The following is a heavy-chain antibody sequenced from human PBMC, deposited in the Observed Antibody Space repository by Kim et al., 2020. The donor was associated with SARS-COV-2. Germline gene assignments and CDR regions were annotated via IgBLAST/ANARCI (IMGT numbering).Heavy chain of an antibody. V-gene: IGHV3-23*01. Sequence: GGSLRLSCAASGFTFKSYAMSWVRQAPGKGLEWVSTISGSAGSTFYAGSVKGRFTISRDNSKNTLYLQMNNLRAEDTAIYFCAKDILSGSFQRVDYWGQGTLVTVSS. D-gene: IGHD1-26*01. CDR3: AKDILSGSFQRVDY. CDR2: ISGSAGST. CDR1: GFTFKSYA. J-gene: IGHJ4*02.